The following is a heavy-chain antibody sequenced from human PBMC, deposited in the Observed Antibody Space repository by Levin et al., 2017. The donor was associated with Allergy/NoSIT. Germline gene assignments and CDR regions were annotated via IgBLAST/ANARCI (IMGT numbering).Heavy chain of an antibody. CDR1: GLTFSSYG. CDR2: ISYDGSNK. V-gene: IGHV3-30*18. CDR3: AKDPGGCSSTSCYPRV. J-gene: IGHJ6*02. D-gene: IGHD2-2*01. Sequence: SCAASGLTFSSYGMHWVRQAPGKGLEWVAVISYDGSNKYYADSVKGRFTISRDNSKNTLYLQMNSLRAEDTAVYYCAKDPGGCSSTSCYPRVWGQGTTVTVSS.